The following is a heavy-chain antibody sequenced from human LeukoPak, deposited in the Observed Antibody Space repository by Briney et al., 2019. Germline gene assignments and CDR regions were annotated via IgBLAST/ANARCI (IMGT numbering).Heavy chain of an antibody. CDR3: ARRGGKSYGNYFDY. CDR1: GFTFISYN. CDR2: INHSGTT. Sequence: GSLRLSCAASGFTFISYNMNWVRQPPGKGLEWIGEINHSGTTNYNPSLKSRVTMSVDTSKNQLSLKVTSVSAADTAVYYCARRGGKSYGNYFDYWGQGTLVTVSS. D-gene: IGHD5-18*01. J-gene: IGHJ4*02. V-gene: IGHV4-34*01.